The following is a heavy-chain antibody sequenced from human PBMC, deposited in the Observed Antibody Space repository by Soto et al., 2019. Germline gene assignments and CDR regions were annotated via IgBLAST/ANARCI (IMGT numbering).Heavy chain of an antibody. CDR3: ARDLENF. Sequence: EVQLVESGGGLVKPGGSLRLSCAASGFTFSSYSMNWVRQAPGKGLEWVSSISSSSNNIYYADSVKGRFTISRDNAKNSLYLQMSRLRAEDTAVYYCARDLENFWGPVTLVTVSS. CDR1: GFTFSSYS. D-gene: IGHD1-7*01. J-gene: IGHJ4*02. CDR2: ISSSSNNI. V-gene: IGHV3-21*01.